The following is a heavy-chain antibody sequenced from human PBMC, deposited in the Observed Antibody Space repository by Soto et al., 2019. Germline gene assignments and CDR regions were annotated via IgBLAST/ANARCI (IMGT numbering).Heavy chain of an antibody. Sequence: SETLSLTCTVSGGSISSYYWSWIRQPPGKGLEWIGYIYYSGSTNYNPSLKSRVTISVDTSKNQFSLKLSSVTAADTAAYYCARGTTNAAFDIWGQGTMVTVSS. J-gene: IGHJ3*02. V-gene: IGHV4-59*01. CDR2: IYYSGST. CDR1: GGSISSYY. D-gene: IGHD4-17*01. CDR3: ARGTTNAAFDI.